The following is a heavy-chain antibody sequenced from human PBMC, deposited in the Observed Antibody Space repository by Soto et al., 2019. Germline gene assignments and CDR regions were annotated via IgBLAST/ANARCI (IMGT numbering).Heavy chain of an antibody. CDR1: GFSFSSHA. V-gene: IGHV3-23*01. CDR3: YNGMDV. Sequence: GGSLRLSCAASGFSFSSHAMTWVRQAPGRGLEWVSAISGSGSPTYYADSVKGRFTISRDNSKNTLYLQMNSLKTEDTAVYYCYNGMDVWGQGTTVTVSS. J-gene: IGHJ6*02. CDR2: ISGSGSPT.